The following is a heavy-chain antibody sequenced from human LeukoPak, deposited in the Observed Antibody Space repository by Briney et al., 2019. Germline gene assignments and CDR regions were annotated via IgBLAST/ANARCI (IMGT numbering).Heavy chain of an antibody. CDR1: VASIRSGSSF. CDR3: AREVNIPVDSDGFDI. J-gene: IGHJ3*02. CDR2: INYDGSA. Sequence: SETLSLTRTLSVASIRSGSSFWSWVRQAPGEGLELCGSINYDGSAYHHPSLKSRVIIPVDTSKNQFSLRLRSVTAADTATYYCAREVNIPVDSDGFDIWGQGTMVTVSS. V-gene: IGHV4-30-4*08. D-gene: IGHD2-2*01.